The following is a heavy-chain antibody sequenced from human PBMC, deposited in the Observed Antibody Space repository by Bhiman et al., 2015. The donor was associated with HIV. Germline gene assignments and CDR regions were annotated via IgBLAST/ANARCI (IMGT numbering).Heavy chain of an antibody. Sequence: EVQLVESGGGLVQPGGSLRLSCAASGFTFSSYEMNWVRQAPGKGLEWVSYISISGSTIFYADSVKGRFTISRDNAKNSLYLQMNNLRVEDTAVYFCAREGSDSGWYQDGYFDLWGRGTLVTVSS. D-gene: IGHD6-19*01. CDR1: GFTFSSYE. V-gene: IGHV3-48*03. CDR2: ISISGSTI. J-gene: IGHJ2*01. CDR3: AREGSDSGWYQDGYFDL.